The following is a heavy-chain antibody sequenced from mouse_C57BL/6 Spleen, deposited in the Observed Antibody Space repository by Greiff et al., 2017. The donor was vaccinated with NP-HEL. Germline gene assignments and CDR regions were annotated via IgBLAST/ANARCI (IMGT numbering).Heavy chain of an antibody. CDR1: GFNIKDYS. J-gene: IGHJ1*03. Sequence: DVQLQESGAELVKPGASVKLSCTASGFNIKDYSMHWVKQRTEQGLEWIGRIDPEDGETKYAPKFQGKATITADTSSNTAYLQLSSLTSEDTAVYYCALYYGNSPWYFDVWGTGTTVTVSS. CDR3: ALYYGNSPWYFDV. CDR2: IDPEDGET. V-gene: IGHV14-2*01. D-gene: IGHD2-1*01.